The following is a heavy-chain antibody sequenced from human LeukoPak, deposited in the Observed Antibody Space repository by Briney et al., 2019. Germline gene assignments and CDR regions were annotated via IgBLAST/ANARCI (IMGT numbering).Heavy chain of an antibody. D-gene: IGHD1-1*01. V-gene: IGHV4-39*01. CDR2: IYYSGST. CDR3: ARPLTTYNWFDP. CDR1: GGSISSSRYY. J-gene: IGHJ5*02. Sequence: SETLSLTCTVSGGSISSSRYYWGWIRQPPGKGLEWIGSIYYSGSTYYNPSLKSRVTISVGTSKNQFSLKLSSVTAADTAVYYCARPLTTYNWFDPWGQGTLVTVSS.